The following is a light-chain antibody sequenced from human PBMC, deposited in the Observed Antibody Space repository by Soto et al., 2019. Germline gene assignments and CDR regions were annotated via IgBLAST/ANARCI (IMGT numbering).Light chain of an antibody. CDR2: AAS. J-gene: IGKJ1*01. CDR3: QQYNSYPWT. CDR1: QGISNY. Sequence: DIQMTQSPSAMSASVGDRVNLTCRASQGISNYLAWIPQKPGKVPKSLIYAASSLHSGVPSRFSGSGSGTEFTLTISSLQPDDFATYYCQQYNSYPWTFGQGTKVDIK. V-gene: IGKV1-17*03.